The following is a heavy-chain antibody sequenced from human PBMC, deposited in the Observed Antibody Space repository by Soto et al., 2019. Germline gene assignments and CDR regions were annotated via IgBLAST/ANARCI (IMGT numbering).Heavy chain of an antibody. D-gene: IGHD5-12*01. J-gene: IGHJ4*02. CDR1: GGYFSGYY. CDR2: IYYSGST. CDR3: ARDVVATIRGDHYFDY. V-gene: IGHV4-34*09. Sequence: SETLSLTCAVYGGYFSGYYWSWIRQPPGKGLEWIGYIYYSGSTDYNPSLQSRVTISVDTSKNLVSLKLSSVTAADTAVYYCARDVVATIRGDHYFDYWGQGALVTVS.